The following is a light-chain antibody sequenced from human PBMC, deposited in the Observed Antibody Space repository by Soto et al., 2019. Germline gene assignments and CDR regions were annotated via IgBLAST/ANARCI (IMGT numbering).Light chain of an antibody. V-gene: IGLV2-11*01. CDR3: CSYGGYFWV. CDR1: SSDVGGYDY. J-gene: IGLJ3*02. CDR2: DVT. Sequence: QSALTQPRSVSGSPGQSVTISCTGTSSDVGGYDYVSWFQHHPGKVPKLMIYDVTKRPSGVPDRFSASKSGNTASLTIYGLQAEDEADYYCCSYGGYFWVFGGGTKLTVL.